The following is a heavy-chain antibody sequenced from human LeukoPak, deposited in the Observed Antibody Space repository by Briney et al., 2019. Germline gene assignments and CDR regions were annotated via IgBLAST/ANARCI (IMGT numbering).Heavy chain of an antibody. J-gene: IGHJ4*02. CDR3: ARPGTHPISGWPTYFDY. CDR1: GYSFTSYW. D-gene: IGHD6-19*01. CDR2: IYPGDSDT. Sequence: GESLKISCKGSGYSFTSYWIGWVRQMPGKGLEWMGIIYPGDSDTRYSPSFQGQVTISADKSISTAYLQWSSLKASDTAMYYCARPGTHPISGWPTYFDYWGQGTLVTVSS. V-gene: IGHV5-51*01.